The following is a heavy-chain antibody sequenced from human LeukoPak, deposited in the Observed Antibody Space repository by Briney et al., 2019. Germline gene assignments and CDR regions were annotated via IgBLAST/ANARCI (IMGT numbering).Heavy chain of an antibody. CDR3: AKASSYGSGSYSKPCDY. Sequence: GGSLRLSCAASGFTFSSYAMTWVRQAPGKGLEWVPAISGSGDSTYYADSVKGRFTISRDNSKNTLYLQMNSLRADDTDVYYCAKASSYGSGSYSKPCDYWGQGTLVTVSS. D-gene: IGHD3-10*01. J-gene: IGHJ4*02. CDR1: GFTFSSYA. CDR2: ISGSGDST. V-gene: IGHV3-23*01.